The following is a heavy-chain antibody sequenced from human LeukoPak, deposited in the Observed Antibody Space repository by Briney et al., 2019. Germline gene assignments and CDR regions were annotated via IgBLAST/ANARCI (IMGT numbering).Heavy chain of an antibody. CDR1: GLTFSSYG. CDR3: AKVEGIVVVAANYGMDV. D-gene: IGHD2-15*01. CDR2: ISYDGSNK. J-gene: IGHJ6*02. Sequence: PGGSLRLSCAASGLTFSSYGMHWVRQAPGKGLEWVAVISYDGSNKYYADSVKGRFTISRDNSKNTLYLQMNSLRAEDAAVYYCAKVEGIVVVAANYGMDVWGQGTTVTVSS. V-gene: IGHV3-30*18.